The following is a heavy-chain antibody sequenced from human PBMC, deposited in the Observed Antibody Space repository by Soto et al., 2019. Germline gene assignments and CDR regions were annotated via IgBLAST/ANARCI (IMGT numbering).Heavy chain of an antibody. CDR1: GFTFSSYE. CDR3: AISQDRGGRTTFIY. J-gene: IGHJ4*02. CDR2: ISSSGSTI. V-gene: IGHV3-48*03. Sequence: GSLRLSCAASGFTFSSYEMNWVRQAPGKGLEWVSYISSSGSTIYYADSVKGRFTISRDNAENSLYLQMNSLRAEDTALYYCAISQDRGGRTTFIYWGQGTQVTVSS. D-gene: IGHD3-16*01.